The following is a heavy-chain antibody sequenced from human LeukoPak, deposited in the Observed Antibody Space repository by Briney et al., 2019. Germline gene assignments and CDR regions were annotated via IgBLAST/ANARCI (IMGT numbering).Heavy chain of an antibody. Sequence: ASVKLSCKASGYTFTSYGISWVRQAPGQGLEWMGWISAYNGNTNYAQTLQGRGTMTTDTSTSTAYMELRSLRSDDTAGYYRARVGGNILTGYRIFDYWGQGTLVTVSS. CDR2: ISAYNGNT. D-gene: IGHD3-9*01. CDR3: ARVGGNILTGYRIFDY. CDR1: GYTFTSYG. J-gene: IGHJ4*02. V-gene: IGHV1-18*01.